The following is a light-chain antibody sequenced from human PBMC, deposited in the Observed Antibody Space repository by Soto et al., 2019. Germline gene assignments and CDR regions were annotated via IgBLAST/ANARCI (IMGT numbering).Light chain of an antibody. CDR1: QSVRSN. Sequence: EMVMTQSPATLSVSPREVASLSFMASQSVRSNLAWYQQKAGQAPRLVIYAASTRATGIPDRFSGSVSGTEFTLTISSLQSEDFAVYYCQQYNEWPPFTFGQGTRLEIK. CDR2: AAS. J-gene: IGKJ5*01. V-gene: IGKV3-15*01. CDR3: QQYNEWPPFT.